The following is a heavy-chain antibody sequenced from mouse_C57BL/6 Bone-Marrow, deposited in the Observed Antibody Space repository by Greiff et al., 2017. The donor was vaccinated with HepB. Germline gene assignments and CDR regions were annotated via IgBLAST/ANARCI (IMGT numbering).Heavy chain of an antibody. CDR2: IYPRDGST. V-gene: IGHV1-78*01. CDR3: ASCIYYDYDWYFDY. Sequence: VQLQQSDAELVKPGASVKISCKVSGYTFTDHTIHWMKQRPEQGLEWIGYIYPRDGSTKYNEKLKVKATLTADKSSSTSYMQLNSLTSEDSAVYFCASCIYYDYDWYFDYWGQGTTLTVSS. CDR1: GYTFTDHT. D-gene: IGHD2-4*01. J-gene: IGHJ2*01.